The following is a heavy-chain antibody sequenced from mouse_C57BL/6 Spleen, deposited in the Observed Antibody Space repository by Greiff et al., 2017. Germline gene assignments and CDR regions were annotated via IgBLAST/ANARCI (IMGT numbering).Heavy chain of an antibody. V-gene: IGHV1-15*01. CDR2: IDPETGGT. CDR1: GYTFTDYE. D-gene: IGHD4-1*01. CDR3: TRWDVHFDY. Sequence: QVQLKQSGAELVRPGGAGALSCKASGYTFTDYEMHWVKQTPVHGLEWIGAIDPETGGTAYNQKFKGKAILTADKSSSTAYMELRSLTSEDSAVYYCTRWDVHFDYWGQGTTLTVSS. J-gene: IGHJ2*01.